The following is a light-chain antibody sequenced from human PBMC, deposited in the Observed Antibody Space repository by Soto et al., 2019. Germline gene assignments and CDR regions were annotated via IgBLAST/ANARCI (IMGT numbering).Light chain of an antibody. Sequence: DIQMTQSPSSLSASVGDRVTITCRASQSISSYLNWYQHKPGKAPKLLIYAASSLQTGVPSRFSGSRSGTDFALNINSLQREDFATYYCQQTDSFPRTFGQGTKVEMK. V-gene: IGKV1-39*01. CDR2: AAS. J-gene: IGKJ1*01. CDR3: QQTDSFPRT. CDR1: QSISSY.